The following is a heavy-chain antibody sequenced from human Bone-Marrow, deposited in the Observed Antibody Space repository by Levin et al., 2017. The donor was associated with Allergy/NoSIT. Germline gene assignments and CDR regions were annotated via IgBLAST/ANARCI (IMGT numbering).Heavy chain of an antibody. CDR3: ARDRSGIALAGIV. J-gene: IGHJ4*02. V-gene: IGHV7-4-1*02. CDR1: GYTFTSYA. Sequence: GGSLRLSCKASGYTFTSYALNWVRQAPGQGLEWMGWINTNSGDPTYAQAFTGRFVFSLDTSVSTAYLQISSLKAEDTAVYYCARDRSGIALAGIVWGQGTLVTVSS. D-gene: IGHD6-19*01. CDR2: INTNSGDP.